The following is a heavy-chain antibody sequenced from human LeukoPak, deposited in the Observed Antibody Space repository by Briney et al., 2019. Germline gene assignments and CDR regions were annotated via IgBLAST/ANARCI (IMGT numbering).Heavy chain of an antibody. D-gene: IGHD1-26*01. CDR3: ARTVGGNWFDP. CDR1: GGSISITSYY. CDR2: MYSSGST. Sequence: SETLSLTCTVSGGSISITSYYWGWIRQPPGKGLEWIGSMYSSGSTYYNPSLKSRVTISVDTSKNQFSLKLSSVTAADTAVYYCARTVGGNWFDPWGQGTLVTVPS. J-gene: IGHJ5*02. V-gene: IGHV4-39*07.